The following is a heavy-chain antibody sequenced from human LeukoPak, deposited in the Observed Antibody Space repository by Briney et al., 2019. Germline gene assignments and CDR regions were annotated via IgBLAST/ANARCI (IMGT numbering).Heavy chain of an antibody. D-gene: IGHD3-3*01. CDR2: VSGSGGST. Sequence: SGGSLRLSCAASGFTFSSYAMSWVRHAPGQGLEWVSAVSGSGGSTYYADSVKGRFTISRDNSKNTLYLQMNSLRAEDTAVYYCAKEYYDFWSGYYTGNLFDYWGQGTLVTVSS. V-gene: IGHV3-23*01. J-gene: IGHJ4*02. CDR1: GFTFSSYA. CDR3: AKEYYDFWSGYYTGNLFDY.